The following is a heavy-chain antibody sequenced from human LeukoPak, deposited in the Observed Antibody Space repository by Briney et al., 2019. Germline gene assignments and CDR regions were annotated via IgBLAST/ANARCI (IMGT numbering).Heavy chain of an antibody. D-gene: IGHD3-10*01. V-gene: IGHV3-23*01. CDR2: ISTSGGST. CDR1: GFTFSSYA. Sequence: PGGSLRLSCAASGFTFSSYAMGWVRQAPGKGLEWVSTISTSGGSTYYADSVKGRFTISSDNSKSTLYLQMNSLRSEDTAVYYCTKGPRTVRFGDRHKGIFDYWGQGTLVTVSS. J-gene: IGHJ4*02. CDR3: TKGPRTVRFGDRHKGIFDY.